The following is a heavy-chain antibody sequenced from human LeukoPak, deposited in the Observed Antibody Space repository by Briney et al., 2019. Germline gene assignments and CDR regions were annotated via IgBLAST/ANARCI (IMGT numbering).Heavy chain of an antibody. Sequence: GESLKISCKGSGYSFTSYWISWVRQMPGKGLEWMGRIDPSDSYTNYSPSFQGHVTISADKSISTAYLQWSSLKAPDTAMYYCARQILQDDYGGKTGFDPWGQGTLVTVSS. CDR2: IDPSDSYT. D-gene: IGHD4-23*01. CDR1: GYSFTSYW. V-gene: IGHV5-10-1*01. CDR3: ARQILQDDYGGKTGFDP. J-gene: IGHJ5*02.